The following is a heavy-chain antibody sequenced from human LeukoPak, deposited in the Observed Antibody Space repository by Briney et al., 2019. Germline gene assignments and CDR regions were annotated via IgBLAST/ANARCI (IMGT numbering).Heavy chain of an antibody. Sequence: SETLSLTCTVSGGSISSYYWSWIRQPAGKGLEWIGRIYTSGSTNYNPSLKGRVTMSVDTSKNQFSLKLSSVTAADTAVYYCARESRDYYGSVGYYYYYYMDVWGKGTTVTISS. CDR3: ARESRDYYGSVGYYYYYYMDV. J-gene: IGHJ6*03. V-gene: IGHV4-4*07. CDR1: GGSISSYY. CDR2: IYTSGST. D-gene: IGHD3-10*01.